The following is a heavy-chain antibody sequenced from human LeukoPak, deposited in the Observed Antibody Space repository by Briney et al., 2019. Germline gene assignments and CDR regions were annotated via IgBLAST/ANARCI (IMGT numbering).Heavy chain of an antibody. D-gene: IGHD2-21*01. V-gene: IGHV3-64D*09. CDR1: GFTFSSYA. CDR3: VGVIHGNYYAMDV. Sequence: GGSQSLSCSASGFTFSSYAMHWVRQAPGKGLEYVSVISSNGGSTYYAGSVKGRFTISRDNSKNTLYLQMSSLRAEDTAIYYCVGVIHGNYYAMDVWGQGTTVTVSS. J-gene: IGHJ6*02. CDR2: ISSNGGST.